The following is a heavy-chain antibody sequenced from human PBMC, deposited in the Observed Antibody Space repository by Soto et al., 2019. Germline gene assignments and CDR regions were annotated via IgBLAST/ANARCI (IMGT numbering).Heavy chain of an antibody. CDR1: GYTFTSSY. CDR3: ARNYGDYVDY. D-gene: IGHD4-17*01. CDR2: INPSGGGT. Sequence: ASVKVSCKASGYTFTSSYMHWVRQAPGQGLEWMGIINPSGGGTSYAQKFQGRVTMTRDTSTSTVYMELSSLRSEDTAVYYCARNYGDYVDYWGQGTLVTVSS. V-gene: IGHV1-46*01. J-gene: IGHJ4*02.